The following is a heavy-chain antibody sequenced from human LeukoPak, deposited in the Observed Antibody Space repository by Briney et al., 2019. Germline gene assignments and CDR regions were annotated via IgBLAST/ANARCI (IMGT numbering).Heavy chain of an antibody. D-gene: IGHD3-3*01. CDR2: IHYTGNT. CDR3: ARSGSNFLVDY. Sequence: PPETLSLTCTVSGGSISSSSHYWGWIRQPTGKGLECIGTIHYTGNTYYNPSLKSRVTISVDTSRNQFSLKLNSVTAADTAIYYCARSGSNFLVDYWGQGTLVTVSS. CDR1: GGSISSSSHY. J-gene: IGHJ4*02. V-gene: IGHV4-39*01.